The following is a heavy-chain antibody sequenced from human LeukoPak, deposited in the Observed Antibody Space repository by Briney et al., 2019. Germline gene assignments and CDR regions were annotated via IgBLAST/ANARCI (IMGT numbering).Heavy chain of an antibody. D-gene: IGHD5-18*01. V-gene: IGHV4-39*07. CDR3: ARDAWDTAVSMSDAFDI. J-gene: IGHJ3*02. CDR1: GGSTSSSDYY. CDR2: IYYSGST. Sequence: PSETLSLTCTVSGGSTSSSDYYWGWIRQPPGKDLEWIGSIYYSGSTYYNPSLKSRVTISVDTSKNQFSLKLSSVTAADTAVYYCARDAWDTAVSMSDAFDIWGQGTMVTVSS.